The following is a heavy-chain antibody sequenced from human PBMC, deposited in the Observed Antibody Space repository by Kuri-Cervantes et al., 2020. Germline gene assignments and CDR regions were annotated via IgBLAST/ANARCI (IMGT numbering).Heavy chain of an antibody. Sequence: ASVKVSCKASGYTFSGNYIHWVRQAPGQGLEWMGWINPNSGGTNYAQKFQGRVTMTRDTSISTAYMELSSLRSEDTAVYYCARGGYYDSSGYYHFDYWGQGTLVTVSS. D-gene: IGHD3-22*01. J-gene: IGHJ4*02. CDR2: INPNSGGT. CDR3: ARGGYYDSSGYYHFDY. CDR1: GYTFSGNY. V-gene: IGHV1-2*02.